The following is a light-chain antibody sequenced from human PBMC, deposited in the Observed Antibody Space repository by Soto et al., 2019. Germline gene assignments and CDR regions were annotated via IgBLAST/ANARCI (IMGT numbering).Light chain of an antibody. V-gene: IGKV1-5*03. CDR3: QHAA. CDR1: QSIHTW. Sequence: DIQMTQSPSTLSASVGDKVTISCRASQSIHTWLAWYQQKPGKAPKLLLYTASDLQSGVPSRFSGSGSGTEFTLTITSLQPDDFATYYCQHAAFGQGTRVEMK. J-gene: IGKJ1*01. CDR2: TAS.